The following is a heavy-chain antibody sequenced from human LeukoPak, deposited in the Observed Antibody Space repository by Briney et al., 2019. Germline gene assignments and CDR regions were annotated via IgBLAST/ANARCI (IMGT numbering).Heavy chain of an antibody. CDR1: GFTFSSYS. Sequence: GGSLRLSCAASGFTFSSYSMNWVRQAPGKGLEWVSYISSSSSTIYYADSVKGRFTISRDNAKNSLYLQMNSLRAEDTAVYYCAKVDHYGSGSYFVSLGAFDIWGQGTMVTVSS. D-gene: IGHD3-10*01. V-gene: IGHV3-48*04. CDR3: AKVDHYGSGSYFVSLGAFDI. CDR2: ISSSSSTI. J-gene: IGHJ3*02.